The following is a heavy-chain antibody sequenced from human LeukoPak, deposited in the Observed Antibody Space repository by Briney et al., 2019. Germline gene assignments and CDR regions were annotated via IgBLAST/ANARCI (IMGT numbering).Heavy chain of an antibody. CDR1: GGSISSSNW. CDR3: ARGRGYYDFWSGYYTRWFDP. D-gene: IGHD3-3*01. V-gene: IGHV4-4*02. CDR2: IYHSGST. J-gene: IGHJ5*02. Sequence: PSETLSLTCAVSGGSISSSNWWSWVRQPPGKGLEWIGEIYHSGSTNYNPSLKSRVTISVDKSKNQFSLKLSSVTAADTAVYYCARGRGYYDFWSGYYTRWFDPWGQGTLVTVSS.